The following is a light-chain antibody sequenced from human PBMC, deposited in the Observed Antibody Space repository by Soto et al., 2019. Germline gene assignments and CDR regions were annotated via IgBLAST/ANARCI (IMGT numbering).Light chain of an antibody. CDR1: QRVSSSY. CDR2: GAS. J-gene: IGKJ5*01. CDR3: QQYGSSPRIT. V-gene: IGKV3-20*01. Sequence: EIVLTQSPGTLSLSPGERATISCRASQRVSSSYLAWYQQKPGQAPRLLIYGASSRATGIPDRFSGSGSGTDFTLTISRLEPEDFAVYYCQQYGSSPRITFGQGTRLEIK.